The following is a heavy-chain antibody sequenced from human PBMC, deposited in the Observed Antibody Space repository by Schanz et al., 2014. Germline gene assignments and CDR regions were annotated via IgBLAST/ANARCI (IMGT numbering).Heavy chain of an antibody. V-gene: IGHV3-48*04. CDR1: GFTFSTYA. Sequence: VQLLQSGGALVQPGGSLRLSCSASGFTFSTYAMSWARQTPGKGLEWVSYISGSSSTKYYADSVKGRFTISRDNAKNSLYLQMDSLRSEDTALYYCAKNRAGGYESFLDSWGQGTLVTVSS. CDR2: ISGSSSTK. D-gene: IGHD5-12*01. CDR3: AKNRAGGYESFLDS. J-gene: IGHJ4*02.